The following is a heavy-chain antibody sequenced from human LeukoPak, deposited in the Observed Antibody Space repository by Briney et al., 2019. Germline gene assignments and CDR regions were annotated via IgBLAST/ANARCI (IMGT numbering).Heavy chain of an antibody. CDR3: AKDKPLGYCSSTSFRRGKNFDY. D-gene: IGHD2-2*01. Sequence: GGSLRLSCAASGFTFSSYGMHWVRQAPGKGLEWVAFIRYDGSNKYYADSVKGRFTISRDNSKNTLYLQMNSLRAEDTAVYYCAKDKPLGYCSSTSFRRGKNFDYWGQGTLVTVSS. J-gene: IGHJ4*02. V-gene: IGHV3-30*02. CDR2: IRYDGSNK. CDR1: GFTFSSYG.